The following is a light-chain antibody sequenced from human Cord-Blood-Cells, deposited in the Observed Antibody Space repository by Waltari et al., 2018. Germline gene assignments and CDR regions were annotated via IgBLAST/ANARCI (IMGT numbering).Light chain of an antibody. J-gene: IGLJ1*01. CDR3: SSYTSSSTNYV. V-gene: IGLV2-14*01. Sequence: QSALTQPASVSGSPGQSITISCTGTSSHVGGYNYVSWYQQHPGKAPKRMIYEVSNRPSGVSNRFSGSKSGNTASLTISGLQAEDEADYYCSSYTSSSTNYVFGTGTKVTVL. CDR2: EVS. CDR1: SSHVGGYNY.